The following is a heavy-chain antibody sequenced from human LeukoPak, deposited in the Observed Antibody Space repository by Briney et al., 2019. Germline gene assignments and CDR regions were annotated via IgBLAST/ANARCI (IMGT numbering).Heavy chain of an antibody. CDR3: ATDIVVVPAANDY. Sequence: GGSLRLSCAASGFTFSSYGMHWVRQAPGKGLEWVSAISGSGGSTYYADSVKGRFTISRDNSKNTLYLQMNSLRAEDTAVYYCATDIVVVPAANDYWGQGTLVTVSS. CDR1: GFTFSSYG. D-gene: IGHD2-2*01. CDR2: ISGSGGST. V-gene: IGHV3-23*01. J-gene: IGHJ4*02.